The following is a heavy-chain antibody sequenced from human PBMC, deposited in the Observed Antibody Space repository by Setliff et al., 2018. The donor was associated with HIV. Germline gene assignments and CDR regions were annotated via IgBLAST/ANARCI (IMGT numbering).Heavy chain of an antibody. D-gene: IGHD2-21*02. CDR2: IIPLFGTE. CDR1: GGTFSSYA. V-gene: IGHV1-69*13. J-gene: IGHJ4*02. Sequence: GASVKVSCKASGGTFSSYAISWVRQAPGQGLEWMGGIIPLFGTENYAQKFQGRVTITADESTSTAYMELSSLRSEDTAVYYCARQGNIVVVTSFDYWGQGTLVTVSS. CDR3: ARQGNIVVVTSFDY.